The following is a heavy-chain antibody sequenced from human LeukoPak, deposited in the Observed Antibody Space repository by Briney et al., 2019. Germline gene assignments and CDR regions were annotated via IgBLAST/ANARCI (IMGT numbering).Heavy chain of an antibody. D-gene: IGHD2-15*01. V-gene: IGHV3-30*04. CDR3: AKGGGSFVLYY. CDR2: ISNDERNK. CDR1: GFTFTNFA. Sequence: GGSLRLSCAASGFTFTNFAMHWVRQAPGKGLEWVAVISNDERNKYYADSVKGRFTISRDNAKNSLYLQMNSLRAEDTALYYCAKGGGSFVLYYWGQGTLVTVSS. J-gene: IGHJ4*02.